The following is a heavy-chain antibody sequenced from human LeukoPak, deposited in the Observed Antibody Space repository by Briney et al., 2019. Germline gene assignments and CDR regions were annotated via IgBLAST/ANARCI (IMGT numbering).Heavy chain of an antibody. V-gene: IGHV1-69*04. D-gene: IGHD3-22*01. Sequence: SVKVSCKASGGTFSSYAISWVRQAPGQGLEWMGRIIPILGIANYAQKFQGRVTITADKSTSTAYMELSSLRSEDTAVYYCARASPYYYDSSGYRHFDYWGQGTLVTVSS. CDR3: ARASPYYYDSSGYRHFDY. CDR1: GGTFSSYA. J-gene: IGHJ4*02. CDR2: IIPILGIA.